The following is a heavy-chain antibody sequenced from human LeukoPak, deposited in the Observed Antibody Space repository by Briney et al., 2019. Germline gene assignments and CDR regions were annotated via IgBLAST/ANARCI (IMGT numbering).Heavy chain of an antibody. J-gene: IGHJ6*03. Sequence: GASVKVSCKASGYTFTSYDINWVRQGTGQGLEWMGWMNPNSGNTGYAQKFQGRVTITRNTSISTAYMELSSLRSEDTAVYYCARSYTAMVTGYYYYMDVWGKGTTVTVSS. CDR2: MNPNSGNT. CDR3: ARSYTAMVTGYYYYMDV. V-gene: IGHV1-8*03. D-gene: IGHD5-18*01. CDR1: GYTFTSYD.